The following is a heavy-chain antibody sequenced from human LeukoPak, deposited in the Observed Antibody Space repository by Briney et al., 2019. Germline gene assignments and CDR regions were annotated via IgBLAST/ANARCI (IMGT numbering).Heavy chain of an antibody. J-gene: IGHJ3*02. D-gene: IGHD4-17*01. CDR3: AKDLYGDYPPNDAFDI. CDR2: INSDGSST. Sequence: GGSLRLSCAASGFTFSSYWMHWVRQAPGKGLVWVSRINSDGSSTSYADSVKGRFTISRDNAKNTLYLQMNSLRAKDTAVYYCAKDLYGDYPPNDAFDIWGQGTMVTVSS. CDR1: GFTFSSYW. V-gene: IGHV3-74*01.